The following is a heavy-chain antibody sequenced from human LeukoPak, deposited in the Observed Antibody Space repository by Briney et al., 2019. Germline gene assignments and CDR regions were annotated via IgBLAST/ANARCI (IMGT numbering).Heavy chain of an antibody. CDR2: ISSNGGST. Sequence: GGSLRLSCAASGLTFSSYAMHWVRQAPGKGLEYVSAISSNGGSTYYANSVKGRFTISRDNSKNTLYLQMGSLRAEDMAVYYCARGGRIAVAAADYWGQGTLVTVSS. CDR3: ARGGRIAVAAADY. J-gene: IGHJ4*02. CDR1: GLTFSSYA. D-gene: IGHD6-19*01. V-gene: IGHV3-64*01.